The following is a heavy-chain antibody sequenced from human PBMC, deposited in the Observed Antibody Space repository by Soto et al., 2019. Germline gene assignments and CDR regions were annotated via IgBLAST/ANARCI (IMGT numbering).Heavy chain of an antibody. CDR1: GFTFSSYG. Sequence: QVQLVESGGGVVQPGRSLRLSCAASGFTFSSYGMHWVRQAPGKGLEWVAVISYDGSNKYYADSVKGRFTISRDNSKNTLYLQMNSLRAEYTAVYYCAKDLWAVAGAEGNYFDYWGQGTLVTVSS. CDR3: AKDLWAVAGAEGNYFDY. D-gene: IGHD6-19*01. J-gene: IGHJ4*02. V-gene: IGHV3-30*18. CDR2: ISYDGSNK.